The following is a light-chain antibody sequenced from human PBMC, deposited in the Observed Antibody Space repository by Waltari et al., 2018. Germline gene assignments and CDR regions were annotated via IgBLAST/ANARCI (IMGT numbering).Light chain of an antibody. Sequence: QLVLTHSPSASASLGASVKLTCTLSSGLSSYAIAWHQPQPEKGPRYLMKLNSDGSHSKGDGIPDRFSGSSSGAEPYLTISRLQSEDVADYYCQTWGTGIYWVFGGGTKLTVL. CDR2: LNSDGSH. J-gene: IGLJ3*02. CDR3: QTWGTGIYWV. V-gene: IGLV4-69*01. CDR1: SGLSSYA.